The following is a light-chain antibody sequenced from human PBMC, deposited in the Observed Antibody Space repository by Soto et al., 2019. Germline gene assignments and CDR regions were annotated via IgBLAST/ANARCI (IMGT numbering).Light chain of an antibody. CDR1: QDISSW. J-gene: IGKJ3*01. V-gene: IGKV1-12*01. Sequence: DIQMTQSPSSVSAFVGDRVAITCRASQDISSWLAWYQQKPGKAPKLLISAATSLQSGVPSRFRGSGSGTDFTLTISSLQPEDFASYYCQQSTSFPFTFGPGTKVEIK. CDR2: AAT. CDR3: QQSTSFPFT.